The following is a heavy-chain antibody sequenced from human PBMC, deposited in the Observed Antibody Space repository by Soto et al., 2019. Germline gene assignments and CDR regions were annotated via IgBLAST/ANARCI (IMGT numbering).Heavy chain of an antibody. CDR1: GYTFTSYG. Sequence: QVQLVQSGAEVKKPGASVKVSCKASGYTFTSYGISWVRQAPGQGLEWMGWISAYNGNTNYAQKPQGRVTMTTDSSTSPGYMDLGDMGSDDRAGYCWASDSVGVVAERRWFDPWGQGTLVTVSS. CDR3: ASDSVGVVAERRWFDP. V-gene: IGHV1-18*01. J-gene: IGHJ5*02. D-gene: IGHD2-15*01. CDR2: ISAYNGNT.